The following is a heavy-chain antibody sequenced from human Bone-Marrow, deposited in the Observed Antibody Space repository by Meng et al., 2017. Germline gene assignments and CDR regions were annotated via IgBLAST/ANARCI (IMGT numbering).Heavy chain of an antibody. V-gene: IGHV4-34*01. CDR2: INHSGST. CDR1: GGSFSGYY. D-gene: IGHD1-26*01. CDR3: SVGELLPTWFDP. Sequence: QVQLQQWGAGLLKPSEHLSLTCAVYGGSFSGYYWSWIRQPPGKGLEWIGEINHSGSTNYNPSLKSRVTISVDTSKNQFSLKLSSVTAADTAVYYCSVGELLPTWFDPWGQGTLVTVSS. J-gene: IGHJ5*02.